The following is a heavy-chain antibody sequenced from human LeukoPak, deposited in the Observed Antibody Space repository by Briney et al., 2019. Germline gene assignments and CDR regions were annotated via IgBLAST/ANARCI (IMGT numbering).Heavy chain of an antibody. J-gene: IGHJ4*02. CDR2: IYSGGST. CDR3: AKDQQGSSGPFDY. CDR1: GFTVSSNY. Sequence: GGSLRLSCAASGFTVSSNYMSWVRQAPGKGLEWVSVIYSGGSTYYADSVKGRFTISRDNSKNTLYLQMNSLRAEDTAVYYCAKDQQGSSGPFDYWGQGTLVTVSS. V-gene: IGHV3-53*05. D-gene: IGHD6-19*01.